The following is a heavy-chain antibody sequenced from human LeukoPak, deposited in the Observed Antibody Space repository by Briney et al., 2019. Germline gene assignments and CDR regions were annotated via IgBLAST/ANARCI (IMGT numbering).Heavy chain of an antibody. CDR2: TRNKANSYAT. V-gene: IGHV3-72*01. J-gene: IGHJ4*02. D-gene: IGHD3-22*01. Sequence: QPGGSLRLSCAASGFTFSDHYMDWVRQAPGKGLEWVGRTRNKANSYATGYAASVKGRFTISRDDSKNSLYLQMNSLKTEDTAVYYCARVSRDYYDSSGYYDYWGQGTLVTVSS. CDR3: ARVSRDYYDSSGYYDY. CDR1: GFTFSDHY.